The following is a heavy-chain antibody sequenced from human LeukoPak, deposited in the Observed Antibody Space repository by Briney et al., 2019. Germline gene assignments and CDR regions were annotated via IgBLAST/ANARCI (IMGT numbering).Heavy chain of an antibody. CDR2: IYYSGST. CDR3: ARDDVPYSA. J-gene: IGHJ5*02. D-gene: IGHD2-15*01. V-gene: IGHV4-4*02. Sequence: SETLSLTCAVSGGSISSSNWWSWVRQPPGKGLEWIGYIYYSGSTNYNPSLKSRVTISVDTSKNQFSLKLNSATAADTAVYYCARDDVPYSAWGQGTLVTVSS. CDR1: GGSISSSNW.